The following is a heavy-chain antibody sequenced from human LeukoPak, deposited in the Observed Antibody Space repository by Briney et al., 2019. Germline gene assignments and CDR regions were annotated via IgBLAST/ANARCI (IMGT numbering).Heavy chain of an antibody. J-gene: IGHJ4*02. CDR2: VGGRGDST. CDR1: GFTFRSYA. Sequence: GGSLRLSCAASGFTFRSYAMTWVRQPPGKGLEYVSTVGGRGDSTYYADSVKGRFTISRDNSRNTVYLQMNSLTADDTAVYYCARATGDYWGQGTLVTVSS. D-gene: IGHD3-10*01. V-gene: IGHV3-23*01. CDR3: ARATGDY.